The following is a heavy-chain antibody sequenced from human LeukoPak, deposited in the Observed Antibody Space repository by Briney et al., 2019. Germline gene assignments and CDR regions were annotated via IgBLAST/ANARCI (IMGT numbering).Heavy chain of an antibody. D-gene: IGHD6-6*01. CDR1: GGSISSSIYY. CDR3: ARLSIEARPTFYFDY. V-gene: IGHV4-39*01. J-gene: IGHJ4*02. Sequence: PSETLSLTCFVSGGSISSSIYYWGWLRQPPGKGLEWIGSIYYSGSTYYSPSLKSRVTISVDTSKNQFSLRLRSVTAADTAVYYCARLSIEARPTFYFDYWGQGTLVTVSS. CDR2: IYYSGST.